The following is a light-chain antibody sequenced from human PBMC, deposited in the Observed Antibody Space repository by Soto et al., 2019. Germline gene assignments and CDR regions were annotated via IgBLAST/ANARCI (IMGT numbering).Light chain of an antibody. V-gene: IGKV1-16*01. Sequence: DIQMTQSPSSLSASVGDRVTITCRANQGISTSLAWFQQKPGNAPKSLIYAASTLQSGVPSRFSGSGSGTDFIFTISTRQPEHLAPYYWQQYKAYPFTFRGGTKGEIK. CDR3: QQYKAYPFT. J-gene: IGKJ4*01. CDR2: AAS. CDR1: QGISTS.